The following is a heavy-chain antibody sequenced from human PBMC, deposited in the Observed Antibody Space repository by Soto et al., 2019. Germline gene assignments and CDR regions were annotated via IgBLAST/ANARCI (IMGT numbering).Heavy chain of an antibody. CDR2: ISGSGGST. V-gene: IGHV3-23*01. J-gene: IGHJ4*02. Sequence: EVQLLESGGGLVQPGGSLRLSCAASGFTFSSYAMSWVRQAPGKGLEWVSDISGSGGSTYYADSVKGRFTISRDNAKNTLYLQMNSLRAEDTAVYYCAKDYDFWSGYYMENVDYWGQGTLVTVSS. D-gene: IGHD3-3*01. CDR1: GFTFSSYA. CDR3: AKDYDFWSGYYMENVDY.